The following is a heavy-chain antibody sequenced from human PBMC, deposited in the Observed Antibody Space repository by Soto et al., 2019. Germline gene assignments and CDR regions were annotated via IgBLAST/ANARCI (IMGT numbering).Heavy chain of an antibody. CDR2: IKSDADSYAT. CDR3: TKFGNFGGFDP. J-gene: IGHJ5*02. Sequence: EAQLVESGGGLVQPGRSLKLYCAASEFNFSDSAMHWVRQASEKGLEWVGRIKSDADSYATAYAASVKGRFNISRDDSRSTTYLQMNCLKTEATAVYYCTKFGNFGGFDPWGQGTLVIVSS. CDR1: EFNFSDSA. D-gene: IGHD3-10*01. V-gene: IGHV3-73*01.